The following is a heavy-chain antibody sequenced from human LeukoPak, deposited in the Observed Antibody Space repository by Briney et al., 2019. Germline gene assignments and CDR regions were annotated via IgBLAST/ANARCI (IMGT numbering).Heavy chain of an antibody. D-gene: IGHD3-22*01. Sequence: PGGSLRLSCAASGFTFSSYAMPWVRQAPGKGLEWVAVISYDGSNKYYADSVKGRFTISRDNSKNTLYLQMNSLRGEDTALYYCASGGAGVYYDSSGYIPYDYWGQGTLVTVSS. CDR1: GFTFSSYA. V-gene: IGHV3-30-3*01. CDR3: ASGGAGVYYDSSGYIPYDY. CDR2: ISYDGSNK. J-gene: IGHJ4*02.